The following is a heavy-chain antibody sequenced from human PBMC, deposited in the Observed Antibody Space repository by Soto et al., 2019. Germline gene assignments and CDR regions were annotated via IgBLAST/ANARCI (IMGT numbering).Heavy chain of an antibody. Sequence: QITLKESGPTLVKPTQTLTLTCTFSGFSLSTSGVGVGWIRQPPGKALEWLALIYWDDDKRYSPSLKSRLTIPKDTSKNQVVLTMTNMDPVDTATYYCAHRRYSGYVFGYWGQGTLVTVSS. CDR1: GFSLSTSGVG. V-gene: IGHV2-5*02. D-gene: IGHD5-12*01. CDR3: AHRRYSGYVFGY. J-gene: IGHJ4*02. CDR2: IYWDDDK.